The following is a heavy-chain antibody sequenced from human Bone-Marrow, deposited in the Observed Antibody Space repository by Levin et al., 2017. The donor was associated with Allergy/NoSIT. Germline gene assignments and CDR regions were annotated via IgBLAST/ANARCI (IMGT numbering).Heavy chain of an antibody. V-gene: IGHV3-23*01. CDR2: ISGSGDST. CDR3: AKDRDFYGSGSLGN. CDR1: GFTSSNYA. J-gene: IGHJ4*02. Sequence: LSFTCAASGFTSSNYAMSWVRQAPGKGLEWVSGISGSGDSTYDGDSVKGRFTISRDNSKNTLYLQMNSLRAEDTAVYYCAKDRDFYGSGSLGNWGQGTLVTVSS. D-gene: IGHD3-10*01.